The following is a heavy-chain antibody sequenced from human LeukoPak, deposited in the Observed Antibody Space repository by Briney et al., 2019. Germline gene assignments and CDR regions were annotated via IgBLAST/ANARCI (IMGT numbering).Heavy chain of an antibody. CDR1: GGSFNSYY. D-gene: IGHD3-22*01. Sequence: SETLSLTCTVSGGSFNSYYWSWIRQPPGKGLEWIGYIYYSGSTNYNPSLKSRVTISVDTSKNQFSLKLSSVTAADTAVYYCARGAPYYYDSSGYLFDYWGQGTLVTVSS. V-gene: IGHV4-59*01. CDR3: ARGAPYYYDSSGYLFDY. CDR2: IYYSGST. J-gene: IGHJ4*02.